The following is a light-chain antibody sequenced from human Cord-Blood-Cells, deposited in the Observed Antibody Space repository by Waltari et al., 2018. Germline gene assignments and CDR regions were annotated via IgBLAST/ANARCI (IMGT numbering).Light chain of an antibody. J-gene: IGLJ3*02. Sequence: SYELPQPPSVSVSPGQTASITSSGDTLGDKYACWYQQTPGQSPVLVIYQDSKRPSGIPGRFSGSNSGNTATLTISGTQAMDEADYYCQAWDSSNWVFGGGTKLTVL. CDR2: QDS. CDR1: TLGDKY. CDR3: QAWDSSNWV. V-gene: IGLV3-1*01.